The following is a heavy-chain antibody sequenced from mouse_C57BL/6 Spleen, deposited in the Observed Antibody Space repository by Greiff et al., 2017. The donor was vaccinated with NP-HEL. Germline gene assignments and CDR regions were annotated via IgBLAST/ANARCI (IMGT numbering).Heavy chain of an antibody. CDR1: GYTFTDYN. CDR2: INPNNGGT. J-gene: IGHJ4*01. CDR3: ARSDYYGSRGAMDY. Sequence: EVQLQQSGPELVKPGASVKIPCKASGYTFTDYNMDWVKQSHGKSLEWIGDINPNNGGTIYNQKFKGKATLTVDKSSSTAYMELRSLTSEDTAVYYCARSDYYGSRGAMDYWGQGTSVTVSS. V-gene: IGHV1-18*01. D-gene: IGHD1-1*01.